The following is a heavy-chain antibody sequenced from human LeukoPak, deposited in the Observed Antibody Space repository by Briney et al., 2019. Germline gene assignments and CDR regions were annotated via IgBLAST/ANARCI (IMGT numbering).Heavy chain of an antibody. D-gene: IGHD7-27*01. Sequence: PSETLSLTCTVSGDSISSGNYYWTWIRQPAGKGLELIGEINHSGITNYNPSLKSRVTISVDTSKNQFSLKLSSVTAADTAVYYCASGDYYFDYWGQGTLVTVSS. V-gene: IGHV4-61*10. CDR1: GDSISSGNYY. CDR3: ASGDYYFDY. J-gene: IGHJ4*02. CDR2: INHSGIT.